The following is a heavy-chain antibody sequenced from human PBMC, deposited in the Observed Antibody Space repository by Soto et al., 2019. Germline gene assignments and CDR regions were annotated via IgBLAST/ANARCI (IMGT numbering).Heavy chain of an antibody. CDR1: GFTFSSYG. J-gene: IGHJ4*02. CDR3: AKTQPPSSSYFDY. D-gene: IGHD6-6*01. V-gene: IGHV3-30*18. CDR2: ISYNGSNK. Sequence: GGSLRLSCAASGFTFSSYGMHWVRQAPGKGLEWVAVISYNGSNKYYADSVKGRFTISRDNSKNTLYLQMNSLRAEDTAVYYCAKTQPPSSSYFDYWGQGTLVTVSS.